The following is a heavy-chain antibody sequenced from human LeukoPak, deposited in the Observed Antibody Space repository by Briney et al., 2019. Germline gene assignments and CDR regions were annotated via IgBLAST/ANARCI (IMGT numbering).Heavy chain of an antibody. CDR1: GYTFTNYY. D-gene: IGHD5-24*01. J-gene: IGHJ3*02. CDR2: INPSGGNT. V-gene: IGHV1-46*01. Sequence: ASVKVSCKASGYTFTNYYMHWVRQAPGQGLEWLGIINPSGGNTNYAQNFQGRVTMTRDKSTSTVYMELSGLRSEDTAVYYCARVRDGYNDAYDIWGQGAMVTVPS. CDR3: ARVRDGYNDAYDI.